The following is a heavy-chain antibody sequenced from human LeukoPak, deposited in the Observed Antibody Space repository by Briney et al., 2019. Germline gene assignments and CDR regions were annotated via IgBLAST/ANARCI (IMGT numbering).Heavy chain of an antibody. CDR3: ARVHSNIVATIRAGGTFDI. J-gene: IGHJ3*02. Sequence: GGSLRLSCAASGFTFSSNWMHWVRQAPGKGLVWVSRINSEGRTTTYADSVKGRFTISRDNAKNTLYLQMNSLRAEDTAVYYCARVHSNIVATIRAGGTFDIWGQGTMVTVSS. D-gene: IGHD5-12*01. V-gene: IGHV3-74*03. CDR1: GFTFSSNW. CDR2: INSEGRTT.